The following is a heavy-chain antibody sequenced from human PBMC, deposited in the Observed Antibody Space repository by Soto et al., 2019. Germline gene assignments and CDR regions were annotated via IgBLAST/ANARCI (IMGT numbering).Heavy chain of an antibody. CDR3: ARDRPASYDYVWGGYYYYGMDV. CDR1: GGSISSYY. V-gene: IGHV4-59*01. CDR2: IYYSGST. J-gene: IGHJ6*02. D-gene: IGHD3-16*01. Sequence: NPSETLSLTCTVSGGSISSYYWSWIRQPPGKGLEWIGYIYYSGSTNYNPSLKSRVTISVDTSKNQFSLKLSSVTAADTAVYYCARDRPASYDYVWGGYYYYGMDVWGQGTTVTVSS.